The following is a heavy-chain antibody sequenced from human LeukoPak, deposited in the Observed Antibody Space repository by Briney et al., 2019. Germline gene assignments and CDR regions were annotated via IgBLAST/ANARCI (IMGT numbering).Heavy chain of an antibody. D-gene: IGHD4-17*01. V-gene: IGHV4-34*01. CDR2: INHSGST. CDR1: SGSFSNYF. Sequence: PSETLSLTCVVYSGSFSNYFWTWIRLPPGKGLEWIGEINHSGSTNYSPSLKSRVTISLDTSKNQFSLKLSSVTAADTAVYYCARGNSGDYAGVKLGYYFDYWGQGTLVTVSS. J-gene: IGHJ4*02. CDR3: ARGNSGDYAGVKLGYYFDY.